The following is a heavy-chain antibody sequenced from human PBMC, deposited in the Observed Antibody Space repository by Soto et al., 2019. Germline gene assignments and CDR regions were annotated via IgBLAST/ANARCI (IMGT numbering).Heavy chain of an antibody. D-gene: IGHD3-10*01. CDR2: ISSSNTYI. J-gene: IGHJ4*02. CDR1: GFNFGGYT. V-gene: IGHV3-21*04. Sequence: GGSLRLSCTGSGFNFGGYTINWVRQAPGKGLEWVSSISSSNTYIFYADIVQGRFIISRDNTKNSVYLQINRLRTEDTALYYCASAMTMGWSPPGYWGQGTPVTVSS. CDR3: ASAMTMGWSPPGY.